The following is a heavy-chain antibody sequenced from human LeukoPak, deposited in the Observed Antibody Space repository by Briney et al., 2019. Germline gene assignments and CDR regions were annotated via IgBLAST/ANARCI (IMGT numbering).Heavy chain of an antibody. CDR1: GYTFTGYY. CDR2: INPNSGGT. J-gene: IGHJ5*02. CDR3: ARGPITMVRGVIFNWFDP. V-gene: IGHV1-2*06. D-gene: IGHD3-10*01. Sequence: ASVKVSCKASGYTFTGYYMHSVRQAPGQGLEWMGRINPNSGGTNYAQKFQGRVTMTRDTSISTAYMELSRLRSDDTAVYYCARGPITMVRGVIFNWFDPWGQGTLVTVSS.